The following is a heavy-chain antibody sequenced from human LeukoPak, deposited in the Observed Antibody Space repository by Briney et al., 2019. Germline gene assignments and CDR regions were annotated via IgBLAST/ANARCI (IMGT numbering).Heavy chain of an antibody. CDR2: ISSSGSP. CDR1: GGSSRSYV. J-gene: IGHJ3*02. Sequence: AETVSLTCTNTGGSSRSYVWSWIRQPPRKGLEWIGYISSSGSPTYNPSLKSRVTISVDTSKNQFSLRLSSVTTADTAVYYCASSQITMFRGVIMLDAFDIWGQGTMVTVSS. V-gene: IGHV4-59*01. D-gene: IGHD3-10*01. CDR3: ASSQITMFRGVIMLDAFDI.